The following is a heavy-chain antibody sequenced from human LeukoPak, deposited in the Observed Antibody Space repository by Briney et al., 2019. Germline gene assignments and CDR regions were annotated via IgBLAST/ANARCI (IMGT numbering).Heavy chain of an antibody. D-gene: IGHD2-21*01. CDR1: GGSLGRSNTY. V-gene: IGHV4-39*01. CDR3: ARHRGGGGYHYMDV. Sequence: SDTLSLTCTVSGGSLGRSNTYWGWIRQTPGKGLEWLGTILHSGYTYNNPSLKSRVTMSVDSSKNQFSLSLSSVTAADTAVYFCARHRGGGGYHYMDVRGKGTTVIVSS. CDR2: ILHSGYT. J-gene: IGHJ6*03.